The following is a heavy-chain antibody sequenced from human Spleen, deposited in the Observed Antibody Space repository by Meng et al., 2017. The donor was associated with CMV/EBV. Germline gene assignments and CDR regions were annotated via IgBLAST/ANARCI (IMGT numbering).Heavy chain of an antibody. CDR3: AKVIGGGWYRVNVIANKGFDY. Sequence: GGSLRLSCAASGFTFSSYAMSWVRQAPGKGLEWVSSIGASGGGTYYADSVKGRFTISRDNSKSTLHLQMNSLRAEDTAVYYCAKVIGGGWYRVNVIANKGFDYWGQGTLVTVSS. D-gene: IGHD6-19*01. J-gene: IGHJ4*02. V-gene: IGHV3-23*01. CDR1: GFTFSSYA. CDR2: IGASGGGT.